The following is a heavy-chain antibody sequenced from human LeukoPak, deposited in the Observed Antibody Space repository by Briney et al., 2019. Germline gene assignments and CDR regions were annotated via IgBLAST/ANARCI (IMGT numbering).Heavy chain of an antibody. CDR2: IISSGSYI. V-gene: IGHV3-21*01. CDR1: GFTFSSYT. D-gene: IGHD5-12*01. J-gene: IGHJ4*02. Sequence: GGSLRLSCAASGFTFSSYTMNWVRRAPGKGLEWVSSIISSGSYIYYADSVKGRFTISGDKAKNSLYLQMNSLRVEDTAVYYCARDYEYAFDNWGQGTLVTVSS. CDR3: ARDYEYAFDN.